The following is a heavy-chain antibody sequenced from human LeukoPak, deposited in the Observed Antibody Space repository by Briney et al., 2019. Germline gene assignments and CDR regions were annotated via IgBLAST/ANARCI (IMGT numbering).Heavy chain of an antibody. D-gene: IGHD2-2*01. V-gene: IGHV1-24*01. CDR2: FDPEDGET. CDR3: AREPPERYCSSTSCYSAYYFDY. J-gene: IGHJ4*02. Sequence: ASVNVSCKVSGYTLTELSMHWVRHAPGKGLEWMGGFDPEDGETIYAQKFQGRVTMTRDTSTSTVYMELSSLRSEDTAVYYCAREPPERYCSSTSCYSAYYFDYWGQGNLVTVSS. CDR1: GYTLTELS.